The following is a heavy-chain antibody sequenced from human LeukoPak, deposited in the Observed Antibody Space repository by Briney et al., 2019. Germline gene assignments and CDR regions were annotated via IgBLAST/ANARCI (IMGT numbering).Heavy chain of an antibody. J-gene: IGHJ4*02. CDR2: ISWNSGSI. Sequence: GGSLRLSCAASGFTFDDYAMHWVRQAPGKGLEWVSGISWNSGSIGYADSVKGRFAISRDNAENSLYLQMNSLRADDMALYYCAKGDGYPLRGAFDYWGQGTLVTVSS. CDR1: GFTFDDYA. D-gene: IGHD5-24*01. CDR3: AKGDGYPLRGAFDY. V-gene: IGHV3-9*03.